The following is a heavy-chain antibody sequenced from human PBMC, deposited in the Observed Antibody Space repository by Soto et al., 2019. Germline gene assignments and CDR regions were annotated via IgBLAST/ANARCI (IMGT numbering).Heavy chain of an antibody. D-gene: IGHD3-22*01. J-gene: IGHJ6*02. CDR1: GYSFTSYW. CDR2: IYPGDSDT. V-gene: IGHV5-51*01. CDR3: ARHLSGFGNYYYGMDV. Sequence: GESLKISCKGSGYSFTSYWIGWVRQMPGKGLEWMGIIYPGDSDTRYSPSFQGQVTISADKSISTAYLQWSSLKASDTAMYYCARHLSGFGNYYYGMDVWGQGTTVTVSS.